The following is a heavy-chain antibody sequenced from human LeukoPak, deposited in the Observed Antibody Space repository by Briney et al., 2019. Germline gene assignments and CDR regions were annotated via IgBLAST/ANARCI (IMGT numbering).Heavy chain of an antibody. V-gene: IGHV4-39*07. CDR3: ARTYYDFWSGTASFDY. CDR1: GGSISSSSYY. CDR2: IYYSGST. J-gene: IGHJ4*02. D-gene: IGHD3-3*01. Sequence: PSETLSLTCTVSGGSISSSSYYWGWIRQPPGKGLEWIGSIYYSGSTYYNPSLKSRVTISVDTSKNQFSLKLSSVTAADTAVYYCARTYYDFWSGTASFDYWGQGTLVTVSS.